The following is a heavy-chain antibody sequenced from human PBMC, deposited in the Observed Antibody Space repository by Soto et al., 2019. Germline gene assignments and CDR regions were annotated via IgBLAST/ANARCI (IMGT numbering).Heavy chain of an antibody. V-gene: IGHV4-31*03. CDR1: GGSISSGGYY. J-gene: IGHJ6*03. CDR3: ARTPDYYGSGAHPDYYYMDV. D-gene: IGHD3-10*01. CDR2: IYYSGST. Sequence: QVQLQESGPGLVKPSQTLSLTCTVSGGSISSGGYYWSWIRQHPGKGLEWIGYIYYSGSTYYNPSLKRRVTISVDTSKNQFSLKLSSVTAADTAVYYCARTPDYYGSGAHPDYYYMDVWGKGTTVTVSS.